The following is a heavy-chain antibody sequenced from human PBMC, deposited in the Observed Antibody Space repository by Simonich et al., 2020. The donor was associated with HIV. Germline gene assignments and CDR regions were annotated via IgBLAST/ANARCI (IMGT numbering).Heavy chain of an antibody. CDR2: ITHSGNT. V-gene: IGHV4-34*01. J-gene: IGHJ4*02. CDR3: ASPRMVAARPFDY. Sequence: QVQLQQWGAGLLKPSETLSLTCAVYGGSFRGYYWSWIRQPPGKGLGWIGEITHSGNTNYTPSLQSRVTISVDTSKNQFSLKLSSVTAADTAVYYCASPRMVAARPFDYWGQGTLVTVSS. D-gene: IGHD6-6*01. CDR1: GGSFRGYY.